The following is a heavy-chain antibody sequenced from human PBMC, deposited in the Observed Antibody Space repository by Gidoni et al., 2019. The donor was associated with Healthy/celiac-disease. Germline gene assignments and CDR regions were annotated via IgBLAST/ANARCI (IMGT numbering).Heavy chain of an antibody. V-gene: IGHV1-69*02. CDR2: IIPILGIA. J-gene: IGHJ4*02. CDR3: AIRTYYYDSSGPD. CDR1: GGTFSSYT. D-gene: IGHD3-22*01. Sequence: QVQLVQSGAEVKKPGSSVKVSCKASGGTFSSYTISWVRQAPGQGLEWMGRIIPILGIANYAQKFQGRVTITADKSTSTAYMELSSLRSEDTAVYYCAIRTYYYDSSGPDWGQGTLVTVSS.